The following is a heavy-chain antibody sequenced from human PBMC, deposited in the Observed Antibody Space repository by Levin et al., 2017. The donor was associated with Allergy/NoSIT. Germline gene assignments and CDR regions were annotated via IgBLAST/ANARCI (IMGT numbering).Heavy chain of an antibody. Sequence: SQTLSLTCAVYGGSFSGYYWSWIRQPPGKGLEWIGEINHSGSTNYNPSLKSRVTISVDTSKNQFSLKLSSVTAADTAVYYCARGVWFGTPYCDYWGQGTLVTVSS. CDR3: ARGVWFGTPYCDY. CDR2: INHSGST. CDR1: GGSFSGYY. V-gene: IGHV4-34*01. J-gene: IGHJ4*02. D-gene: IGHD3-10*01.